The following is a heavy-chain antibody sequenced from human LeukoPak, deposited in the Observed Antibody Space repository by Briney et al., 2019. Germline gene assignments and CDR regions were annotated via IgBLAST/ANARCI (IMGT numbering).Heavy chain of an antibody. CDR2: FSSSGSIT. Sequence: GGSLRLSCADSGFSFSSYEMNWVRQAPGKGLEWISYFSSSGSITFYADSEKGRFTISRDNARNSLYLQMNSLRAEDTAVYYCASTRSTSDWYTRGFEYWGQGTLVTVSS. CDR1: GFSFSSYE. D-gene: IGHD6-19*01. J-gene: IGHJ4*02. CDR3: ASTRSTSDWYTRGFEY. V-gene: IGHV3-48*03.